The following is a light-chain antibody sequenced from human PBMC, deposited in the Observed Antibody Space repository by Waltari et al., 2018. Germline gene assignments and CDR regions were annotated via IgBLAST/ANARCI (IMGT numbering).Light chain of an antibody. CDR1: QDVSNY. CDR2: GAS. V-gene: IGKV1-39*01. J-gene: IGKJ5*01. Sequence: IQMTQYPSYLAASVGDRVTIPCRASQDVSNYVNCYQQKPGRVPKLLIHGASSLQSGVPSRFSGSGGGTDFTLTSSSLQPEDFATYYCEHNCFTPITFGQGTRLAI. CDR3: EHNCFTPIT.